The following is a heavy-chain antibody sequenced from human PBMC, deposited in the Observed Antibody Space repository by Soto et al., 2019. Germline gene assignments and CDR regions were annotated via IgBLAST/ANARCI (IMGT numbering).Heavy chain of an antibody. V-gene: IGHV3-23*01. Sequence: GGSLRLSCAVPGGIFHGYGMHWVRQAPGKGLEWVATISGSGSSTYYADSVKGRFTISRDNSKNTLYLQMNSLRAEDTAVYYCAKVISYYYDSSGYSYPRDAFDIWGQGTMVTVSS. CDR3: AKVISYYYDSSGYSYPRDAFDI. CDR2: ISGSGSST. D-gene: IGHD3-22*01. CDR1: GGIFHGYG. J-gene: IGHJ3*02.